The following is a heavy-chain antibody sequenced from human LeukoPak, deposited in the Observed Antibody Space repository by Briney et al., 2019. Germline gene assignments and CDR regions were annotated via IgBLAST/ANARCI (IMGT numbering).Heavy chain of an antibody. Sequence: GGSLRLSCAASGFTFSTYWMTWVRQAPGKGLEWVANIKQDGSEKYYVDSVKGRFTISRDNAKNSLYLQMNSPRDEDTAVYYCARENMLGDFDYWGQGTLVTVSS. CDR3: ARENMLGDFDY. D-gene: IGHD3-16*01. J-gene: IGHJ4*02. CDR2: IKQDGSEK. V-gene: IGHV3-7*04. CDR1: GFTFSTYW.